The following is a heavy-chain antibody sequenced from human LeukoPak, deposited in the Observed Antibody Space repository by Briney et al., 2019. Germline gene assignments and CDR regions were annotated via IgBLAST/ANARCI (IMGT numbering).Heavy chain of an antibody. D-gene: IGHD2-2*01. J-gene: IGHJ4*02. Sequence: KSSETLSLTCTVSGGSISSGDYYWSWIRQPPGKGLEWIGHIYYSGSTYYNSYLKSRVTISVDTSKNQYSLKLSSVTAADTAVYYWARSLYCSSTSCYAGRFDYWGQGTLVTVSS. CDR1: GGSISSGDYY. V-gene: IGHV4-30-4*01. CDR2: IYYSGST. CDR3: ARSLYCSSTSCYAGRFDY.